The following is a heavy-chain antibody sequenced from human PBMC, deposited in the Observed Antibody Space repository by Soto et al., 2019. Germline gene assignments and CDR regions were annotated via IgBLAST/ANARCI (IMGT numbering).Heavy chain of an antibody. J-gene: IGHJ6*02. CDR3: VRDLAYCTSTRCDAYGVDV. D-gene: IGHD2-2*01. Sequence: PVGSLRLSCAASGFIFSNYWMHWVRRAPGKGLGWVSRINSDGSSTSYADSVKGRFTISRDNAKNTLYLQMNSLRAEDTAVYYCVRDLAYCTSTRCDAYGVDVWGQGTTVTVSS. CDR2: INSDGSST. CDR1: GFIFSNYW. V-gene: IGHV3-74*01.